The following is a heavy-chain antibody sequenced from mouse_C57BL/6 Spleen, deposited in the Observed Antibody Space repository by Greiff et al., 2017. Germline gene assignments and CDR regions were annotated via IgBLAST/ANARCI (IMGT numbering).Heavy chain of an antibody. Sequence: QVQLQQPGAELVKPGASVKLSCKASGYTFTSYWMHWVKQRPGQGLEWIGMIHPNSGSTNYNEKFKSKATLTVDKSSSAAYMQLSSLTSEDSAVYYCARSARGWFAYWGQGTLVTVSA. CDR2: IHPNSGST. CDR1: GYTFTSYW. V-gene: IGHV1-64*01. CDR3: ARSARGWFAY. J-gene: IGHJ3*01. D-gene: IGHD3-3*01.